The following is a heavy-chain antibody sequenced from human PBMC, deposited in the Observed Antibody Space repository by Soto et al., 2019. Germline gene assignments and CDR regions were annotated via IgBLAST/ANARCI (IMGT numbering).Heavy chain of an antibody. Sequence: GGSLRLSCAASGFTFSSYAMHWVRQAPGKGLEWVAVISYDGSNKYYADSVKGRFTISRDNSKNTLYLQMNCLRAEDTAVYYCARGPTWIQLWRLINYYGMDVWGQGTTVTVSS. CDR1: GFTFSSYA. V-gene: IGHV3-30-3*01. CDR3: ARGPTWIQLWRLINYYGMDV. CDR2: ISYDGSNK. J-gene: IGHJ6*02. D-gene: IGHD5-18*01.